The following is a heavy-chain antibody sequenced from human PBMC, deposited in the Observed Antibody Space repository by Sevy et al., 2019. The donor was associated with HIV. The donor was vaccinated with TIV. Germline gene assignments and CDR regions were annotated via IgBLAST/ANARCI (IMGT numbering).Heavy chain of an antibody. CDR3: ARDSAPHWNYYYYGMDV. Sequence: GGSLRLSCAASGFTFSDYYMSWIRQAPGKGLEWVSYISSSGSTIYYADSVKGRFTISRDNAKNSLYLQMNSLRAEDTAVYYCARDSAPHWNYYYYGMDVWGQGTTVTVSS. V-gene: IGHV3-11*01. CDR1: GFTFSDYY. CDR2: ISSSGSTI. D-gene: IGHD1-1*01. J-gene: IGHJ6*02.